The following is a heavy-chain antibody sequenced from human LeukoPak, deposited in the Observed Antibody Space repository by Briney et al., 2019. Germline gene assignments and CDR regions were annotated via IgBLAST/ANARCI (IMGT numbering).Heavy chain of an antibody. CDR3: ARDVADSGWAGFPYYYYYMDV. J-gene: IGHJ6*03. V-gene: IGHV4-38-2*02. CDR2: IYHSGST. CDR1: GYSISSGYY. D-gene: IGHD6-19*01. Sequence: SETLSLTCTVSGYSISSGYYWGWIRQPPGKGLEWIGSIYHSGSTYYNPSLKSRVTISVDTSKNQFSLKLSSVTAADTAVYYCARDVADSGWAGFPYYYYYMDVWGKGTTVTVSS.